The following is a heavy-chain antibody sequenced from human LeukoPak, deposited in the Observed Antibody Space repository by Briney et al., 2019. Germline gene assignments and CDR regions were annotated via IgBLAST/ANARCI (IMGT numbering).Heavy chain of an antibody. J-gene: IGHJ6*02. D-gene: IGHD3-3*01. CDR3: ARAFFPDYYYGMDV. Sequence: GSLRLSCAASGFTFSDYYMSWIRPAPGKGLEWVSYISSSGSTIYYADSVKGRFTISRDNAKNSLYLQMNSLRAEDTAVYYCARAFFPDYYYGMDVWGQGTTVTVSS. CDR2: ISSSGSTI. CDR1: GFTFSDYY. V-gene: IGHV3-11*01.